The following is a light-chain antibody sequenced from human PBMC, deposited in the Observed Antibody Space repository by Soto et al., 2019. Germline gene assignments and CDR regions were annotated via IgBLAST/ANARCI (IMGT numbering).Light chain of an antibody. Sequence: EIVLTQSPGTLSLSPGERATLSCRASPSVSSSYFAWYQQKPGQAHRLLIYGASGRATGIPDRFSGSGSGTDFTLTISRREPEDFAVYYCQQYGSSPRTFGQGTKLEIK. CDR3: QQYGSSPRT. CDR1: PSVSSSY. J-gene: IGKJ1*01. V-gene: IGKV3-20*01. CDR2: GAS.